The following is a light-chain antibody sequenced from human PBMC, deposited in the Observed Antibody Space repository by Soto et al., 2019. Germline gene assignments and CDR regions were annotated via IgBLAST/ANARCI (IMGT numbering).Light chain of an antibody. Sequence: HSALAQPASVSGSPGQSITISCTGTSSDVGGYKYVSWYQQYPGKAPKLMIYEVSYRPSGVSNRFSGSKSGNTASLTISGLQAEDEADYYCSSYTISSRYVFGTGTKVTVL. CDR3: SSYTISSRYV. J-gene: IGLJ1*01. CDR2: EVS. CDR1: SSDVGGYKY. V-gene: IGLV2-14*01.